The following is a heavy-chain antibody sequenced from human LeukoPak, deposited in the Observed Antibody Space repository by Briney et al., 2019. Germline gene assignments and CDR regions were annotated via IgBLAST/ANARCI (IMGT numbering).Heavy chain of an antibody. CDR3: AKGGDYGDYVGGFDY. D-gene: IGHD4-17*01. CDR1: GFTFSRYC. V-gene: IGHV3-30*02. Sequence: GGSLRLFCAAAGFTFSRYCMHWVRQAPGKVLDWLPVKRYDGSNKHYADSVKGRFTISRDNSKNTLYLQMNSLRAEDTAVYYCAKGGDYGDYVGGFDYWGQGTLVTVSS. J-gene: IGHJ4*02. CDR2: KRYDGSNK.